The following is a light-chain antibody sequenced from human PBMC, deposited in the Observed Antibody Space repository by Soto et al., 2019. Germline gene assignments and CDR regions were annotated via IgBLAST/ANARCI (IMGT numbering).Light chain of an antibody. CDR3: QQYKSFSLT. J-gene: IGKJ4*01. V-gene: IGKV1-5*03. Sequence: DIQMTQSPSTLSASVGDRVTITCRASQSISNWLAWYQQKPGKAPKLLIYKTSNLDSGVPSRFSGSGSGTEFPLTISSLQPDDFATYYCQQYKSFSLTFGGGTRVEVK. CDR1: QSISNW. CDR2: KTS.